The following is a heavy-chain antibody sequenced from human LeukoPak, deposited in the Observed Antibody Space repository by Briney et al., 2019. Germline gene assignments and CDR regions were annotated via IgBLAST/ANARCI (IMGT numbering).Heavy chain of an antibody. J-gene: IGHJ4*02. CDR2: IYTSGST. V-gene: IGHV4-4*07. Sequence: SETLSLTCTVPGGSISSYYWSWIRQPAGKGLEWIGRIYTSGSTNYNPSLKSRVTMSVDTSKNQFSLELSSVTAADTAVYYCARETSHSARLGIDYWGQGTLDTVSS. CDR3: ARETSHSARLGIDY. CDR1: GGSISSYY. D-gene: IGHD4-11*01.